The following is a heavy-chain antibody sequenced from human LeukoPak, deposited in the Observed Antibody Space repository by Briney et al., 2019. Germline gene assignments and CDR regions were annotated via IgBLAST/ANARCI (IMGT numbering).Heavy chain of an antibody. CDR1: GYSFTSYW. Sequence: GEPLKISCKASGYSFTSYWIGWVRQMPGKGLEWMGIIYPYDSDTRYSPSFQGQVTISADKSISTAYLQWSNLKASDTAMYYCARHIGYSAWNPDYWGQGTLVTVSS. CDR3: ARHIGYSAWNPDY. J-gene: IGHJ4*02. CDR2: IYPYDSDT. D-gene: IGHD5-12*01. V-gene: IGHV5-51*01.